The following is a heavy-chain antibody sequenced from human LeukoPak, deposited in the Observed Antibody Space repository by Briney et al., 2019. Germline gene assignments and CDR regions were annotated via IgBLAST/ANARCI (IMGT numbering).Heavy chain of an antibody. D-gene: IGHD3-3*01. CDR3: ARSRAIFGVVTYFDY. V-gene: IGHV4-39*01. Sequence: SETLSLTCTVSGGSISSSSYYWGWIRQPPGKGLEWIGSIYYSGSTYYNPSLKSRVTISVDTSKNQFSLKLSSVTAADTAVYYCARSRAIFGVVTYFDYWGQGTLVTVSS. CDR1: GGSISSSSYY. CDR2: IYYSGST. J-gene: IGHJ4*02.